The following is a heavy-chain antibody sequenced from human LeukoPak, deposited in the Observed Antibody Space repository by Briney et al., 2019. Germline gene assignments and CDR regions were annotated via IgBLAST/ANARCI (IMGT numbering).Heavy chain of an antibody. CDR1: GFTFSSYA. Sequence: GGSLRLSCAASGFTFSSYAMSWVRQAPGKGLEWVSAISGSGGSTYYADSVKGRFTISRDNSKNTLYLQMNSLRAEDTAVYYCARVPLVVPAAMWGRGAVDYWGQGTLVTVSS. CDR3: ARVPLVVPAAMWGRGAVDY. J-gene: IGHJ4*02. V-gene: IGHV3-23*01. D-gene: IGHD2-2*01. CDR2: ISGSGGST.